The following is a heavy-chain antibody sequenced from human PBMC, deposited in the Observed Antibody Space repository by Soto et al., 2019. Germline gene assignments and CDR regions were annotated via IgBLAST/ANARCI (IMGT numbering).Heavy chain of an antibody. CDR1: GDSISSGNKY. V-gene: IGHV4-30-4*01. Sequence: LSLTCTVSGDSISSGNKYWSWIRQPPGKGLEWIGYIFSSGTTYYNPSLKSRLTMSLDTSENQFSLKLNSLTDADTAVYYCARVPSPFDYYYAMDVWGQGTTVTVSS. D-gene: IGHD3-16*01. CDR3: ARVPSPFDYYYAMDV. CDR2: IFSSGTT. J-gene: IGHJ6*02.